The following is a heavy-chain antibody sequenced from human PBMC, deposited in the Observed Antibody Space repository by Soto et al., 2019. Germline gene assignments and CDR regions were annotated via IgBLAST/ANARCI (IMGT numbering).Heavy chain of an antibody. V-gene: IGHV3-23*01. CDR3: AKAFGDWYPFEK. D-gene: IGHD6-19*01. J-gene: IGHJ4*02. CDR2: INDSGDLR. CDR1: VFTFGSYA. Sequence: PGGSLRLSCVASVFTFGSYAMSWFRRAPGKGLEWVSTINDSGDLRYYADSVRGRFTISRDNSKNTLYLQVNNLRAEDTARYHCAKAFGDWYPFEKWGLGALVTVSS.